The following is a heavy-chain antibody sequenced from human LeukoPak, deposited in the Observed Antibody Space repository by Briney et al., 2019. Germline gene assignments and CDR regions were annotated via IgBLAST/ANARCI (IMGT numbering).Heavy chain of an antibody. CDR1: GFIFSSYE. J-gene: IGHJ4*02. Sequence: PGGSLRLSCAVSGFIFSSYEMNWARQAQGKGLEWVSSISSSGSTIYYTDSVKGRFTISRDNAKNSLYLQMNSLRGEDTAVYYCASGGSYDYWGQGTLVTVSS. D-gene: IGHD1-26*01. V-gene: IGHV3-48*03. CDR2: ISSSGSTI. CDR3: ASGGSYDY.